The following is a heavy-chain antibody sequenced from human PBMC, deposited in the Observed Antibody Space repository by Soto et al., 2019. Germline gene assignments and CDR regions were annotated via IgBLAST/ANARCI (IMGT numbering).Heavy chain of an antibody. Sequence: GASVKVSCKASGGTFSSYAISWVRQAPGQGLEWMGGIIPIFGTANYAQKFQGRVTITADESTSTAYMELSSLRSEDTAVYYCARVRGEGFGELFSYYYYGMDVWGQGTTVTVSS. J-gene: IGHJ6*02. V-gene: IGHV1-69*13. CDR2: IIPIFGTA. CDR3: ARVRGEGFGELFSYYYYGMDV. D-gene: IGHD3-10*01. CDR1: GGTFSSYA.